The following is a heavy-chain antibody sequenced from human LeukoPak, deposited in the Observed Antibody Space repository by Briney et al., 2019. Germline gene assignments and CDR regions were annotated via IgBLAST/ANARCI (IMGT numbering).Heavy chain of an antibody. Sequence: PSETLSLTCTVSGDSISSGSYYWSWIRQPAGKGLEWIGRIYTSESTNYNPSLKSRVTISADTSKNQFSLKLSSVTAADTAVYYCARAEVGATMRVIDYWGQGTLVTVSS. J-gene: IGHJ4*02. CDR1: GDSISSGSYY. D-gene: IGHD1-26*01. CDR2: IYTSEST. CDR3: ARAEVGATMRVIDY. V-gene: IGHV4-61*02.